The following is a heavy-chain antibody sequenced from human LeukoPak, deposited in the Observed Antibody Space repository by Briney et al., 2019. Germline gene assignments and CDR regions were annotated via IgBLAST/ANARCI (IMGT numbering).Heavy chain of an antibody. J-gene: IGHJ6*03. CDR3: ARDRKYYYHMDV. V-gene: IGHV4-61*02. D-gene: IGHD1-14*01. CDR2: IYTSGST. Sequence: SETLSLACTVSVGSISSGSYDWSWIRQRPGKGLEWSGRIYTSGSTNYNPSLKSRVTISKDTSKNQFSLKLSSVTAADTAVYYCARDRKYYYHMDVWGKGTTVTVSS. CDR1: VGSISSGSYD.